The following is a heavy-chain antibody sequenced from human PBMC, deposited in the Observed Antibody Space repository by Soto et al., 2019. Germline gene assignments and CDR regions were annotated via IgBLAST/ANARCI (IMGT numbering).Heavy chain of an antibody. V-gene: IGHV5-51*01. Sequence: PGESLKISCKGSGYSFTSYWIGWVRQMPGKGPELMGIIYPGDSDTRYSPSFQGQVTISADKSISTAYLQWSSLKASDTAMYYCARTAAAGKYYYGMDLWGQGTTVTVSS. CDR2: IYPGDSDT. D-gene: IGHD6-13*01. CDR1: GYSFTSYW. J-gene: IGHJ6*02. CDR3: ARTAAAGKYYYGMDL.